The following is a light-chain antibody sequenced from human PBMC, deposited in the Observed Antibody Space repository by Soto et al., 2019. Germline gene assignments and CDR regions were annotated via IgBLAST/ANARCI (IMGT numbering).Light chain of an antibody. CDR2: GAS. J-gene: IGKJ3*01. V-gene: IGKV3-20*01. Sequence: EIVLTQSPGTLSLSTGERATLSCRASQSVSSCYLAWYQQKPGQAPRLLIYGASSRATGIPNRFSRSGSGAEFTLISSRLEPEDFAVYYCQQYGSKCLFSFVPGTKVEIK. CDR1: QSVSSCY. CDR3: QQYGSKCLFS.